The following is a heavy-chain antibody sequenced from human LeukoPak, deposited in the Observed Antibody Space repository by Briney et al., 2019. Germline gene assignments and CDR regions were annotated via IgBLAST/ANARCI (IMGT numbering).Heavy chain of an antibody. CDR1: GGSISSYY. J-gene: IGHJ4*02. Sequence: LETLSLTCTVSGGSISSYYWSWIRQPPGKGLEWIGYIYYSGSTNYNPSLKSRVTISVDTSKNQFSLKLSSVTAADTAVYYCARIDSSGWYDYWGQGTLVTVSS. V-gene: IGHV4-59*08. CDR2: IYYSGST. CDR3: ARIDSSGWYDY. D-gene: IGHD6-19*01.